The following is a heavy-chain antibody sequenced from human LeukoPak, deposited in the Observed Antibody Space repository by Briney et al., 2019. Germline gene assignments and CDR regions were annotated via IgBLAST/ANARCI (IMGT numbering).Heavy chain of an antibody. J-gene: IGHJ3*02. V-gene: IGHV1-18*01. CDR1: GYTFTSYG. CDR2: ISGYNDNT. Sequence: GASVKVSCKASGYTFTSYGISWVRQAPGQGLEWMGWISGYNDNTNYAQNLQGRVTMTTDTSTSTAYMELRSLRSDDTAVYYCARGRYPHTSSWYGDAFDIWGQGTMDTVSS. CDR3: ARGRYPHTSSWYGDAFDI. D-gene: IGHD6-13*01.